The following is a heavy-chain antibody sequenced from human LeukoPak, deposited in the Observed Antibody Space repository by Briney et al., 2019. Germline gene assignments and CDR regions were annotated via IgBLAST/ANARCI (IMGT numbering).Heavy chain of an antibody. Sequence: SETLSLTCTVSGGSLGTANNYWSWIRQHPGKGLEWIGYISFSGSIYYNPSLKSRITISTDTSKNQISLKLSPVTAADTAVYYCARDLSDYYGSGSYRPIDAFDIWGQGTMVTVSS. CDR1: GGSLGTANNY. D-gene: IGHD3-10*01. V-gene: IGHV4-31*03. CDR2: ISFSGSI. J-gene: IGHJ3*02. CDR3: ARDLSDYYGSGSYRPIDAFDI.